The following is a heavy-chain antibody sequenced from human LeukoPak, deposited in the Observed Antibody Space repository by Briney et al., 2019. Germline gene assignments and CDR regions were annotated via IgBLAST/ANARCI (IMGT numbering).Heavy chain of an antibody. D-gene: IGHD6-19*01. CDR1: GFTFSSYA. J-gene: IGHJ4*02. V-gene: IGHV3-23*01. CDR3: AKDHLKYSSGWYLFDY. Sequence: PGGSLRLSCAASGFTFSSYAMSWVRQAPGKGLEWVSAISGSGGSTYYADSVKGRFTISRDNSKNTLYLQMNSLRAEDTAVYYCAKDHLKYSSGWYLFDYWGQGTLVTVSS. CDR2: ISGSGGST.